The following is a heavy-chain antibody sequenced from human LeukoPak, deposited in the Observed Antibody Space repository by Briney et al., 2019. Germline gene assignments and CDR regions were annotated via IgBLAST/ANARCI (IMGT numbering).Heavy chain of an antibody. D-gene: IGHD6-13*01. CDR2: IIPIFGTA. J-gene: IGHJ6*02. Sequence: AASVKVSCKASGGTFSSYAISWVRQAPGQGLEWMGGIIPIFGTANYAQKFQGRVTMTRNTSISTAYMELSSLRSEDTAVYYCARAAAAGTGYYYGMDVWGQGTTVTVSS. CDR1: GGTFSSYA. V-gene: IGHV1-69*05. CDR3: ARAAAAGTGYYYGMDV.